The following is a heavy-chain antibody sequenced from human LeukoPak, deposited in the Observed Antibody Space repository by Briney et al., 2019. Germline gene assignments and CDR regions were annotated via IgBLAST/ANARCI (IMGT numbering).Heavy chain of an antibody. D-gene: IGHD4-23*01. CDR1: GFTFSNHW. CDR3: ARDRGYGGNRPETFDI. V-gene: IGHV3-74*01. J-gene: IGHJ3*02. Sequence: GGSLRLSCAASGFTFSNHWMHWVRQAPGKGLVWVSRIKTDGSSTGYADSVKGRFTISRDNARNSLYLQMNSLRAEDTAVYYCARDRGYGGNRPETFDIWGQGTMVTVSS. CDR2: IKTDGSST.